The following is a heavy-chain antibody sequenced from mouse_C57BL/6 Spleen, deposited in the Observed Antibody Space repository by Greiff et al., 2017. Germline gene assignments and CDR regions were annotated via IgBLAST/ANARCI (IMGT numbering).Heavy chain of an antibody. D-gene: IGHD4-1*01. Sequence: VQLKESGPGLVKPSQSLSLTCSVTGYSITSGYYWNWIRQFPGNKLEWMGYISYDGSNNYNPSLQNLISSTRDTSKNQFFLKLDSVTTEDTATYYCARDPWDGYFDVWGTGTTVTVSS. CDR3: ARDPWDGYFDV. J-gene: IGHJ1*03. V-gene: IGHV3-6*01. CDR2: ISYDGSN. CDR1: GYSITSGYY.